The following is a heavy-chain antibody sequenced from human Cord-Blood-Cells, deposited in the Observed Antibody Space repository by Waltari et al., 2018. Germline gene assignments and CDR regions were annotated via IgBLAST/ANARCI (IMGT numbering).Heavy chain of an antibody. CDR1: GGSISSGTYH. D-gene: IGHD1-1*01. CDR2: IYTSGST. CDR3: ARVGSYNWFDP. Sequence: QVQLQESGPGLVKPSQPLSPPCPSPGGSISSGTYHCSWIRQPAGKGLEWIGYIYTSGSTNYNPSLKSRVTISVDTSKNQFSLKLSSVTAADTAVYYCARVGSYNWFDPWGQGTLVTVSS. J-gene: IGHJ5*02. V-gene: IGHV4-61*09.